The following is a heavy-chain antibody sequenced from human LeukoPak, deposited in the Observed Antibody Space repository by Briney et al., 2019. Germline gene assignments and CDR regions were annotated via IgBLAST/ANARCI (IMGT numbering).Heavy chain of an antibody. D-gene: IGHD3-9*01. Sequence: SETLSLTCTVSGGSISSSSYSWGWIRQPPGKGLEWIGSIYYSGSTYYNPSLKSRVTISVDTSKNQFSLKLSSVTAADTAVYYCASPGLRYFDWESSPGAFDIWGQGTMVTVSS. CDR2: IYYSGST. J-gene: IGHJ3*02. V-gene: IGHV4-39*01. CDR1: GGSISSSSYS. CDR3: ASPGLRYFDWESSPGAFDI.